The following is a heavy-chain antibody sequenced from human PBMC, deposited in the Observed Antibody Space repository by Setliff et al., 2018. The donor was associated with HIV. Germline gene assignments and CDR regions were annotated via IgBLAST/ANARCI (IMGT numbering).Heavy chain of an antibody. Sequence: SETLSLTCNVSGVSISSHYWSWIWQPPGKGLEWIGTLYFSGSTNYNLSLKSRVTISGDTSKNLFSLEVTSVTAADTAVYFCARPVSKNFYGMDVWGLGATVTVS. CDR1: GVSISSHY. CDR2: LYFSGST. V-gene: IGHV4-59*11. J-gene: IGHJ6*02. CDR3: ARPVSKNFYGMDV.